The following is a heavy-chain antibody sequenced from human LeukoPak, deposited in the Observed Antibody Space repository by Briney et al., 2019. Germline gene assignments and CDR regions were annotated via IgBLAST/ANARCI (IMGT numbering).Heavy chain of an antibody. V-gene: IGHV3-11*01. Sequence: GGSLRLSCAASGFTFSDYYMSWIRQAPGKGLEWVSYISGSGRTIYYADSVRGRFTISRDNAKNSLHLQMNSLRDEDTAVYYCARRGAYQEFDPWGQGTLVTVSS. CDR2: ISGSGRTI. J-gene: IGHJ5*02. CDR1: GFTFSDYY. D-gene: IGHD2-2*01. CDR3: ARRGAYQEFDP.